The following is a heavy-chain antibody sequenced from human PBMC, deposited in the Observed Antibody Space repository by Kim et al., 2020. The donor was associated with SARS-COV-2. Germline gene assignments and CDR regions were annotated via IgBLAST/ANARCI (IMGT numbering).Heavy chain of an antibody. D-gene: IGHD5-18*01. V-gene: IGHV4-59*09. J-gene: IGHJ5*02. CDR3: ARGRIQLTSDWFDP. Sequence: PSLKSRVTISVDTSKNQFSRKLSSVTAADTAVYYCARGRIQLTSDWFDPWGQGTLVTVSS.